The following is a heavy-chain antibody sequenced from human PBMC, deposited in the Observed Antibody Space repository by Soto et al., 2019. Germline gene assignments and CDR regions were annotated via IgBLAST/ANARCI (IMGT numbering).Heavy chain of an antibody. D-gene: IGHD3-22*01. V-gene: IGHV3-33*01. CDR1: GFTFGDYA. Sequence: GGSLRLSCTASGFTFGDYAMSWVRQAPGKGLEWVAVIWYDGSNKYYADSVKGRFTISRDNSKNTLSLQMNSLSAEDTAVYYCARDTLIDSYYYYSSGPTHDVMDFWGQGTTVTGSS. J-gene: IGHJ6*02. CDR2: IWYDGSNK. CDR3: ARDTLIDSYYYYSSGPTHDVMDF.